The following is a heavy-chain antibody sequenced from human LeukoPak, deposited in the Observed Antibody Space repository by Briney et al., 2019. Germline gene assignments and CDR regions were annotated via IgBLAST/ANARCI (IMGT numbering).Heavy chain of an antibody. CDR2: ISSSGSTI. V-gene: IGHV3-48*03. J-gene: IGHJ3*02. CDR3: ARAVRANDAFDI. Sequence: GGSLRLSCAASGFTFSSYEMNWVRQAPGKGLEWVSYISSSGSTIYYADSVKGRFTISRDNAKNSLYLQMNSQRAEDTAVYYCARAVRANDAFDIWGQGTMVTVSS. CDR1: GFTFSSYE. D-gene: IGHD4-11*01.